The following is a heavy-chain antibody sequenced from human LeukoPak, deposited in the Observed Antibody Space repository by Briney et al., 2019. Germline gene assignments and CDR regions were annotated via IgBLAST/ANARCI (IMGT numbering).Heavy chain of an antibody. D-gene: IGHD3-22*01. J-gene: IGHJ5*02. CDR3: ARHPTYYYDSSGPAGWFDP. V-gene: IGHV5-51*01. CDR2: IYPGDSDT. Sequence: GESLKISCKGSGYGFTSYWIGWVRPMPGKGLEWLGIIYPGDSDTRYSPSFQGQVTISADKSISTAYLQWSSLKASDTAMYYCARHPTYYYDSSGPAGWFDPWGQGTLVTVSS. CDR1: GYGFTSYW.